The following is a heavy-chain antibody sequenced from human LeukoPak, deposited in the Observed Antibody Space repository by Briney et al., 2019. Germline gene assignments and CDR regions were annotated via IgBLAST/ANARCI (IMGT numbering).Heavy chain of an antibody. CDR1: GGSISSGSYY. CDR3: AREASRGIAARPAGRFDY. J-gene: IGHJ4*02. Sequence: SETLSLTCTVSGGSISSGSYYWSWIRQPAGKGLEWIGRIYTSGSTNYNPSLKSRVTISVDTSKNQFSLKLSSVTAADTAVYYCAREASRGIAARPAGRFDYWGQGTLVTVSS. CDR2: IYTSGST. D-gene: IGHD6-6*01. V-gene: IGHV4-61*02.